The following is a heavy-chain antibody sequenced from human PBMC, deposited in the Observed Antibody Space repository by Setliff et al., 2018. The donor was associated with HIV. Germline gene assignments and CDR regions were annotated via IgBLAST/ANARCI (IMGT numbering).Heavy chain of an antibody. CDR1: GGTFSTYA. CDR3: ARDPVSDNSATPYYFDY. J-gene: IGHJ4*02. D-gene: IGHD2-21*01. Sequence: SVKVSCKASGGTFSTYAISWVRQAPGQGLEWMGGIIPIFGTANYDQRFQGRVTITADETTSTSYMELSSLRSEDTAVYFCARDPVSDNSATPYYFDYWGQGTLVTVSS. CDR2: IIPIFGTA. V-gene: IGHV1-69*13.